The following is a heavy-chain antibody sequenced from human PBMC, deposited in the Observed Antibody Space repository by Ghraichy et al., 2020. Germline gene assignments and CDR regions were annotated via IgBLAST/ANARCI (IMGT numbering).Heavy chain of an antibody. CDR1: GFTFSKYA. CDR3: AKELWFGELFIGFFDY. V-gene: IGHV3-23*01. D-gene: IGHD3-10*01. J-gene: IGHJ4*02. Sequence: GGSLRLSCAASGFTFSKYAMSWVRQAPGKGLEWVSGISGSGGSTYYADSVKGRFTISRDNSKNTLYLQMNSLRAEETAVYYCAKELWFGELFIGFFDYWGQGTLVTVSS. CDR2: ISGSGGST.